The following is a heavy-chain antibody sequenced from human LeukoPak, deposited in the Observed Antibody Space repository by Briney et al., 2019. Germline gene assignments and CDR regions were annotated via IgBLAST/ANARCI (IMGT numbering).Heavy chain of an antibody. V-gene: IGHV1-2*02. D-gene: IGHD6-6*01. CDR1: GYTFTGYY. J-gene: IGHJ4*02. Sequence: ASVKVSCKASGYTFTGYYMHWVRQAPGQGLEWMGWINPNSGGTNYAQKFQGRVTMTRDTSISTAYMELSRLRSDDTAVYYCAGVGHSSSSGADYWGQGTLVTVSS. CDR3: AGVGHSSSSGADY. CDR2: INPNSGGT.